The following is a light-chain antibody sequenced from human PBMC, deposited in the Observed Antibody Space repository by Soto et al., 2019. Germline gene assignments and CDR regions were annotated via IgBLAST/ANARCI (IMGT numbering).Light chain of an antibody. CDR2: EVS. Sequence: QPVLTQPPSASGSAGQSVTISCTGTSTDVGGYNYVSRYQQHPGKAPKLMIYEVSKRPSGVPDRFSGSKSGNTASLTVSGLQAEDEADYYCSSYAGNNIHYVFGTGTKLTVL. J-gene: IGLJ1*01. CDR3: SSYAGNNIHYV. V-gene: IGLV2-8*01. CDR1: STDVGGYNY.